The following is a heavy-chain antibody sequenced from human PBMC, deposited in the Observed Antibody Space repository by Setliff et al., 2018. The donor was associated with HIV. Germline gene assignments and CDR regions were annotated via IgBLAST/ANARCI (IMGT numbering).Heavy chain of an antibody. CDR3: ARAAGGSYSSSFGVQPIGY. D-gene: IGHD6-13*01. V-gene: IGHV3-48*01. CDR2: ISSSSSTI. CDR1: GFTFSSYS. Sequence: GGSLRLSCAASGFTFSSYSMNWVRQAPGKGLEWVSYISSSSSTIYYADSVKGRFTISRDNAKNSLYLQMNSLRAEDTAVYYCARAAGGSYSSSFGVQPIGYWGQGTLVTVSS. J-gene: IGHJ4*02.